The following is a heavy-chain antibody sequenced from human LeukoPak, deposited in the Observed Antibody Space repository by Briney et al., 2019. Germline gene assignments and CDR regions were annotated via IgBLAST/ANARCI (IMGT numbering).Heavy chain of an antibody. J-gene: IGHJ6*03. CDR3: ARHDGASSYSWYYYYYMDV. D-gene: IGHD3-22*01. CDR2: IYYTGST. Sequence: PSETLSLTCTVSGGSISDYYWSWIRQPPGKGLKWIGYIYYTGSTKYKSSLKSRVTISVDTSKNQFSLRLSSVTAADTAVYYCARHDGASSYSWYYYYYMDVWGKGTTVTVSS. CDR1: GGSISDYY. V-gene: IGHV4-59*08.